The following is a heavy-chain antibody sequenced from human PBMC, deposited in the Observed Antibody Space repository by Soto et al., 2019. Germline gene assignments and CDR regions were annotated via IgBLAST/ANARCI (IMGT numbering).Heavy chain of an antibody. Sequence: EVQLVESGGGFVQPGGSLRLSCAASGFTFDSYWMTWVRQAAGKGLEWVAHIKQDGGQTYYVDSVKGRFTISRDNAKNSLYLQMNSLRAEETSVYFCARGGNGYENWPPYYYYGMDVWGQGTTVTVSS. CDR3: ARGGNGYENWPPYYYYGMDV. CDR2: IKQDGGQT. CDR1: GFTFDSYW. D-gene: IGHD5-12*01. J-gene: IGHJ6*02. V-gene: IGHV3-7*01.